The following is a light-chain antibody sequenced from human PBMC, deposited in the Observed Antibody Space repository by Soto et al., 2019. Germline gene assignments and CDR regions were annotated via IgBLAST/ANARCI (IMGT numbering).Light chain of an antibody. CDR3: QQRSNWPPWT. CDR1: QSVSSY. J-gene: IGKJ1*01. V-gene: IGKV3-11*01. Sequence: EIVLTQSPATLSLSPGGRATLSCRASQSVSSYLAWYQQKPGQAPRLLIYDASNRATGIPARFSGSGSGTDLTLPISSLEPEDFAVYYCQQRSNWPPWTFGQGTKVEIK. CDR2: DAS.